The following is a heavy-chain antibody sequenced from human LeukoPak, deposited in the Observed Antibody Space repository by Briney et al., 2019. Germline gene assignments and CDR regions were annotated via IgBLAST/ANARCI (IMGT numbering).Heavy chain of an antibody. Sequence: GGSLRLSCAASGFTFSSYSMNWVRQAPGKGLEWVSSISSSSSYIYYADSVKGRFTISRDNAKNSLYLQMNSLRAEDTALYYCARDLLSGRVGYWGQGTLVTVSS. CDR2: ISSSSSYI. J-gene: IGHJ4*02. D-gene: IGHD3-3*01. V-gene: IGHV3-21*04. CDR3: ARDLLSGRVGY. CDR1: GFTFSSYS.